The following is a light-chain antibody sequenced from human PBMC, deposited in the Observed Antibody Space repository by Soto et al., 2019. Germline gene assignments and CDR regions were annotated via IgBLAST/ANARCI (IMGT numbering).Light chain of an antibody. Sequence: EIVLTQSPGTLSLSPGERATLSCRASQSVSSTYLNWDQQKPGPAPRLRIYGACSRATGVPDRFRGGGCGTDFTLTISRLELEDFAVYDCQHFVNSLTWTFGQGTKVDI. CDR2: GAC. CDR3: QHFVNSLTWT. CDR1: QSVSSTY. V-gene: IGKV3-20*01. J-gene: IGKJ1*01.